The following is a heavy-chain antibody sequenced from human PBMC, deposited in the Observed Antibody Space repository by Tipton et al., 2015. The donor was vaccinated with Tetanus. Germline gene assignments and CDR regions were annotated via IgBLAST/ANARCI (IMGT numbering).Heavy chain of an antibody. V-gene: IGHV3-9*01. CDR1: GFTFDDYA. J-gene: IGHJ6*02. CDR3: AKDITLLRFFHGMDV. Sequence: SLRLSCAASGFTFDDYAMHWVRQAPGKGLEWVSGISWNSGSIGYADSVKGRFTISRDNAKNSLYLQMNSLRAEDTALYYCAKDITLLRFFHGMDVWGQGTTVTVSS. D-gene: IGHD3-3*01. CDR2: ISWNSGSI.